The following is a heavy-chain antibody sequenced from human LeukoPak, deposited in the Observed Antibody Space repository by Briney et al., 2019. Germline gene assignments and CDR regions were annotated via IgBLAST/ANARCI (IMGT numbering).Heavy chain of an antibody. CDR2: ISGSGGST. D-gene: IGHD3-16*01. J-gene: IGHJ6*03. Sequence: GGSLRLSRAASGFTFSSYAMSWVRQAPGKGLEWVSAISGSGGSTYYADSVKGRFTISRDNSKNTLYLQMNSLRAEDTAVYYCAKGGDPYYYYYYMDVWGKGTTVTGSS. CDR1: GFTFSSYA. CDR3: AKGGDPYYYYYYMDV. V-gene: IGHV3-23*01.